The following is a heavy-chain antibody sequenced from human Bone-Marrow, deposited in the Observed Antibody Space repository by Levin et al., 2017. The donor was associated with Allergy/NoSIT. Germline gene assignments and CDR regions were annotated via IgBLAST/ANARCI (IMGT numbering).Heavy chain of an antibody. CDR1: GYTFTSYY. D-gene: IGHD2-2*01. J-gene: IGHJ5*02. V-gene: IGHV1-46*03. Sequence: GASVKVSCKTSGYTFTSYYVHWVRQAPGQGLEWMGIINPSGGSTNYAQKFQGRVTMTREMSTSTVSMELSSLRSEDTAVYYCARESNQLNSFDPWGQGTLVTVSS. CDR3: ARESNQLNSFDP. CDR2: INPSGGST.